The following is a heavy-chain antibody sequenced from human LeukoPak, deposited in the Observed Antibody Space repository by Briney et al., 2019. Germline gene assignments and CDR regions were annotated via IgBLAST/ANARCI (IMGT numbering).Heavy chain of an antibody. CDR1: RFAFSGFW. D-gene: IGHD3-10*01. CDR3: ARDQVIMTY. V-gene: IGHV3-7*01. Sequence: GGSLRLSCAASRFAFSGFWMTWVRQAPGKGLERVANIKEDGSQENYVDSVKGRFTISRDNAKNSLYLQMNSLRAEDTAVYYCARDQVIMTYWGQGTLVTVSS. J-gene: IGHJ4*02. CDR2: IKEDGSQE.